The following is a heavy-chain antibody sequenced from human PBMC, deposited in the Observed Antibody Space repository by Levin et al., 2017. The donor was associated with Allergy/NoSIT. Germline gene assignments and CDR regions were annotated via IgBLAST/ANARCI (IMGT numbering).Heavy chain of an antibody. J-gene: IGHJ5*02. Sequence: GGSLRLSCTASGFTFGDYAMSWFRQAPGKGLEWVAFLRSIRHGGTSEYAASVKGRFIISRDDSKSIAYLQMNSLKIEDTAVYYCTRDIAARHWFDPWGQGTQVTVSS. D-gene: IGHD6-6*01. CDR2: LRSIRHGGTS. V-gene: IGHV3-49*03. CDR3: TRDIAARHWFDP. CDR1: GFTFGDYA.